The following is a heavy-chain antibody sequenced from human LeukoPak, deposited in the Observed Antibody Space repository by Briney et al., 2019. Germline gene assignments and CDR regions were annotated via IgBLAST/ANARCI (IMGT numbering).Heavy chain of an antibody. V-gene: IGHV3-30*02. Sequence: GGSLRPSCAASGFTLRSSGIHWGRPVPGQWRGWVAFLRYVGSNKYYADSVKGRFTISRDNSKNTLYLQMNSLRAEDTAVYYCAKVTDYYGSGSYPDFDYWGQGTLVTVSS. CDR1: GFTLRSSG. D-gene: IGHD3-10*01. CDR2: LRYVGSNK. CDR3: AKVTDYYGSGSYPDFDY. J-gene: IGHJ4*02.